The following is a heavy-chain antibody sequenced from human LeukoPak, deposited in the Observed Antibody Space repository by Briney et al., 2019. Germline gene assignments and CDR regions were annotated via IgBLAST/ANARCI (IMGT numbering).Heavy chain of an antibody. CDR2: ISSNGGST. D-gene: IGHD3-3*01. J-gene: IGHJ4*02. CDR3: ARLGGRQIFGVVSDPDY. Sequence: QSGGCLRLSCAASGFTFSSYAMHWVRQAPGKGLEYVSAISSNGGSTYYANSVKGRFTISRDNAKNSLYLQMNSLRAEDTAVYYCARLGGRQIFGVVSDPDYWGQGTLVTVSS. V-gene: IGHV3-64*01. CDR1: GFTFSSYA.